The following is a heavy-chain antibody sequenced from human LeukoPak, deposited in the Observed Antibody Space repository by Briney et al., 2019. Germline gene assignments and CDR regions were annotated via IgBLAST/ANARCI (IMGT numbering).Heavy chain of an antibody. Sequence: PGGSLRLSCAASGFTFSSYAMSWVRQAPGKGLEWVSGISSGGTSSHYSDSVKGRFTISRDNSNNTLCLQMNSLRAEDTAIYYCAKKGLVGATDLRAFDYWGQGTLVTVSS. D-gene: IGHD1-26*01. CDR2: ISSGGTSS. CDR1: GFTFSSYA. J-gene: IGHJ4*02. CDR3: AKKGLVGATDLRAFDY. V-gene: IGHV3-23*01.